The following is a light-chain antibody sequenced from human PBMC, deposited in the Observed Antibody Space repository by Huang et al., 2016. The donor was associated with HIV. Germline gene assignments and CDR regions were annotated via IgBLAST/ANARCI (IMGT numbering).Light chain of an antibody. Sequence: IQLTQSPSSLSASVGDRVTITCRASQDISSYLAGYQQKPGKVPKLLIYAASTLQTGVPSRFSGSGSETDFTLTISSLQPEDFATYYCQQLNNSPLTFGGGTKVEIK. V-gene: IGKV1-9*01. CDR1: QDISSY. CDR2: AAS. J-gene: IGKJ4*01. CDR3: QQLNNSPLT.